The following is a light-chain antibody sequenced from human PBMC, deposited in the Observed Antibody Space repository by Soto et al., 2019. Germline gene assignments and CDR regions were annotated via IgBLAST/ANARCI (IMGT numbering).Light chain of an antibody. J-gene: IGLJ3*02. Sequence: QSALTQPASVSGSPGQSITISCTGPSSDVGSYNLVSWYQQHTGKAPKLMIYEGSKRPSGVSNRFSGSKSGNTASLTISGLQAEEEAEYYCQSQDRSLSASVFGGWTKLTVL. CDR3: QSQDRSLSASV. CDR1: SSDVGSYNL. V-gene: IGLV2-23*01. CDR2: EGS.